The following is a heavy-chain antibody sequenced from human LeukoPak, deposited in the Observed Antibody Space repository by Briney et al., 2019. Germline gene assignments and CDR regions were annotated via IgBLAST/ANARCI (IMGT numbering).Heavy chain of an antibody. CDR3: ASITRSVTPPGGY. D-gene: IGHD2-15*01. Sequence: GGSLRLSCVVSGTTFSDYSMNWVRQAPGKGLEWVAQISTSSMTNYADSVKGRFVISRDNAKNSLYLQMNSLRAEDTAVYYCASITRSVTPPGGYWGQGTLVTVSS. J-gene: IGHJ4*02. CDR2: ISTSSMT. V-gene: IGHV3-69-1*01. CDR1: GTTFSDYS.